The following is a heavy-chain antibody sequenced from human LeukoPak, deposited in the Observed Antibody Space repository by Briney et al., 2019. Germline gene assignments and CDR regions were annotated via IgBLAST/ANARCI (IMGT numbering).Heavy chain of an antibody. V-gene: IGHV4-39*07. Sequence: SETLSLTCTVSGGSISSSSYYWGWIRQPPGKGLEWIGRIYYSGSTYYNPSLKSRVTISVDTSKNQFSLKLSSVTAADTAVYYCARDSLTGTTKPLDYWGQGTLVTVSS. CDR2: IYYSGST. J-gene: IGHJ4*02. CDR3: ARDSLTGTTKPLDY. CDR1: GGSISSSSYY. D-gene: IGHD1-7*01.